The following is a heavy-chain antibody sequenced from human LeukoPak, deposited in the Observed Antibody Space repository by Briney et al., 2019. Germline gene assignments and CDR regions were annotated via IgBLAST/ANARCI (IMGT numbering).Heavy chain of an antibody. Sequence: GESLKISCKGSGYSFTSYWIGWVRQMPGKGLEWMGIIYPGDSETRYSPSFQGQVTISADKSISTAYLQWSSLKASDTAMYYCARRDYYVYSSTLAAFDYWGQGTLVTVSS. CDR2: IYPGDSET. V-gene: IGHV5-51*01. J-gene: IGHJ4*02. CDR1: GYSFTSYW. CDR3: ARRDYYVYSSTLAAFDY. D-gene: IGHD3-10*02.